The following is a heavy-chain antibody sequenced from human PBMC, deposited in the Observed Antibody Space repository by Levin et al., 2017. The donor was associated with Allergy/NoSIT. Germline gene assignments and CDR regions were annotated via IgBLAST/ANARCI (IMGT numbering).Heavy chain of an antibody. CDR2: IIPLFDIV. Sequence: SVKVSCPSSFFPFLSSLFLFFLPSPFPGLEWMGRIIPLFDIVNYAQEFQGRVTITADKSTGTAYMDLSSLRSEDTAVYFCARDPGNYCNSRTCYTYFDHWGQGTLVTVSS. CDR1: FFPFLSSL. CDR3: ARDPGNYCNSRTCYTYFDH. V-gene: IGHV1-69*04. J-gene: IGHJ4*02. D-gene: IGHD2-2*02.